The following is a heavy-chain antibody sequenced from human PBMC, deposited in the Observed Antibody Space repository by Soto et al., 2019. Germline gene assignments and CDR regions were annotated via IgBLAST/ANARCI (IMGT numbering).Heavy chain of an antibody. D-gene: IGHD3-9*01. Sequence: QITLKESGPTVVKPTQTLTLTCNFSGFSLDTNGVGVGWIRQPPGKALEWLALIYWDDDKRYSPSLKSRLTVTKGTSENQMVLTMTNMDPVDTATYYCAHRGYDVFFDFWGQGTLVTVSS. CDR2: IYWDDDK. CDR3: AHRGYDVFFDF. V-gene: IGHV2-5*02. J-gene: IGHJ4*02. CDR1: GFSLDTNGVG.